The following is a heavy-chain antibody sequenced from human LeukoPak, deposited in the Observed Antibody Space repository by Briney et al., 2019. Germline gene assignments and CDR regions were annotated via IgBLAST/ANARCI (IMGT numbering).Heavy chain of an antibody. CDR3: AKQGYQLLYMDV. Sequence: GGSLRLSCAASGFTFSSYSMNWVRQAPGKGLEWVSYISSSSSAIYYADSVKGRFTISRDNAKNSLYLQMNSLRAEDTAVYYCAKQGYQLLYMDVWGKGTTVTVSS. CDR1: GFTFSSYS. J-gene: IGHJ6*04. D-gene: IGHD2-2*02. CDR2: ISSSSSAI. V-gene: IGHV3-48*04.